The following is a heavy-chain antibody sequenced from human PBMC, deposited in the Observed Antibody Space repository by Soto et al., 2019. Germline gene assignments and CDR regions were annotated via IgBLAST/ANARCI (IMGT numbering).Heavy chain of an antibody. J-gene: IGHJ5*02. CDR3: ANGYSYGPFDP. CDR1: GFTFSSYA. D-gene: IGHD5-18*01. Sequence: GGSLRLSCAASGFTFSSYAMSWVRQAPGKGLEWVSAISGNADSTYYAGSVKGRFTISRDNSKNTLFLRMNSLRAEDTAVYYCANGYSYGPFDPWGQGTLVTVSS. CDR2: ISGNADST. V-gene: IGHV3-23*01.